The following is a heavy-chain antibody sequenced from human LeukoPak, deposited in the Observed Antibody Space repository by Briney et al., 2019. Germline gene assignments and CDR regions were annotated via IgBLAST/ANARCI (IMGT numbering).Heavy chain of an antibody. D-gene: IGHD4-11*01. V-gene: IGHV3-74*01. CDR2: IDTDGRST. CDR1: GFTFSSNW. Sequence: SGGSLRLSCAASGFTFSSNWMHWVRQAPGKGLVWVSRIDTDGRSTNYADSVKGRFTISRDNAKNSLYLQMNSLSAEDTAVYYCARDPTVTTLGGVPYFDYWGQGTLVTVSS. CDR3: ARDPTVTTLGGVPYFDY. J-gene: IGHJ4*02.